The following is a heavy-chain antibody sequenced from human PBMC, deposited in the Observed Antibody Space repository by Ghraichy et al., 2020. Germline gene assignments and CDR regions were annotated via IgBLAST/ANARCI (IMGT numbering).Heavy chain of an antibody. Sequence: SETLSLTCAVYGGSFSGYYWSWIRQPPGKGLEWIGEINHSGSTNYNPSLKSRVTISVDTSKNQFSLKLSSVTAADTAVYYCVRRRHYYYYGMDVWGQGTTVTVSS. J-gene: IGHJ6*02. CDR2: INHSGST. CDR1: GGSFSGYY. D-gene: IGHD1-1*01. CDR3: VRRRHYYYYGMDV. V-gene: IGHV4-34*01.